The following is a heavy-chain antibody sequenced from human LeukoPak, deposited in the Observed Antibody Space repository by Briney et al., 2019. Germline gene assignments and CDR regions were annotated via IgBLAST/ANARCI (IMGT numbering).Heavy chain of an antibody. CDR2: INHSGST. Sequence: SETLSLTCAVYGGSFSGYYWSWIRQPPGKGLEWIGEINHSGSTNYNPSLKSRVTISVDKSKNQFSLKLSSVTAADTAVYYCARVDEPENYYDSSGYYPHWGQGTLVTVSS. CDR1: GGSFSGYY. V-gene: IGHV4-34*01. J-gene: IGHJ4*02. CDR3: ARVDEPENYYDSSGYYPH. D-gene: IGHD3-22*01.